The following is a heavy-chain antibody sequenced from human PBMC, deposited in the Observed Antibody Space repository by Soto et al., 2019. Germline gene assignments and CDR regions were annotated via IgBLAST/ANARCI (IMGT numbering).Heavy chain of an antibody. Sequence: PSETLSLTCTVSSGSISSYYWSWIRQPPGKGLEWIGYIHYSGSINYNPSLKSRVTISVDTSKNQFSLKLSSVTAADTAVYYCARHDGSGSYYDYWGQGTLVTVSS. V-gene: IGHV4-59*08. J-gene: IGHJ4*02. CDR3: ARHDGSGSYYDY. CDR2: IHYSGSI. D-gene: IGHD3-10*01. CDR1: SGSISSYY.